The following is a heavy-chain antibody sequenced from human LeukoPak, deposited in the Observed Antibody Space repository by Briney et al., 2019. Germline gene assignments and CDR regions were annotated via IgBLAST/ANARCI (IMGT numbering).Heavy chain of an antibody. CDR1: GFTFSDYY. Sequence: GGSLRLSCAASGFTFSDYYMSWIRQAPGKGLEWVSYISSSGSTIYYANSVKGRFTISRDNAKNSLYLQMNSLRAEDTAVYYCARSLTIRGHDDSDAFDIWGQGTMVTVSS. V-gene: IGHV3-11*01. CDR3: ARSLTIRGHDDSDAFDI. D-gene: IGHD4/OR15-4a*01. J-gene: IGHJ3*02. CDR2: ISSSGSTI.